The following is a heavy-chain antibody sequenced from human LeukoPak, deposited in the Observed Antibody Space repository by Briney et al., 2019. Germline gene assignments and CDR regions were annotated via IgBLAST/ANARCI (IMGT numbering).Heavy chain of an antibody. CDR3: ARDQEPAGIKDWYFDL. V-gene: IGHV3-21*06. CDR2: LSSNSRYI. Sequence: GGSLRLSCAASEFSVGSNYMNWVRQAPGKGLEWVSSLSSNSRYIYYEDSVKGRFTISRDNTKNSLYLQMSGLRAEDTAMYYCARDQEPAGIKDWYFDLWGRGTLVTVSP. D-gene: IGHD1-14*01. J-gene: IGHJ2*01. CDR1: EFSVGSNY.